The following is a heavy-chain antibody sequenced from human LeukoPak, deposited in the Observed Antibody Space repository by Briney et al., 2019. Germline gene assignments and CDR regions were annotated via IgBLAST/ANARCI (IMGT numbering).Heavy chain of an antibody. J-gene: IGHJ4*02. CDR2: ISRNSRYI. V-gene: IGHV3-21*01. Sequence: PGGSLRLSCAASGFTFSTYSMNWVRQAPGKGLEWVSSISRNSRYIYYADSMRGRFTISRDNAKNSLYLQMNSLRAEDTAVYYCARDTPNYYDSSGYWYYWGQGTLVTVPS. CDR1: GFTFSTYS. D-gene: IGHD3-22*01. CDR3: ARDTPNYYDSSGYWYY.